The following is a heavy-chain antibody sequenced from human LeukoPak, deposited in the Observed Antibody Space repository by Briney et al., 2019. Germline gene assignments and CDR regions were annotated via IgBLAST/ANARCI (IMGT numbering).Heavy chain of an antibody. D-gene: IGHD2-8*01. CDR1: GFTFSNYW. CDR3: VRVSGFCTNGVCPSFDP. CDR2: IKKDGSEK. V-gene: IGHV3-7*01. J-gene: IGHJ5*02. Sequence: GGSLRLSCAASGFTFSNYWMTWVRQAPGKGLEWVANIKKDGSEKNYVDSVKGRFTISRDNAKNSLYLQMNSLRAEDTAVYYCVRVSGFCTNGVCPSFDPWGQGTLVTVSS.